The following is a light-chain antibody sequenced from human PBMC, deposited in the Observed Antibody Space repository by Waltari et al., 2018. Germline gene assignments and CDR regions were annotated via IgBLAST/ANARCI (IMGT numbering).Light chain of an antibody. CDR2: DVT. Sequence: QSALTQPASVSGSPGQSITISCTGTSSDVRAYAPVSWYQQYPGKAPKTLLYDVTNRPLGVSNRFSGSKSGNTASLTISGLQAEDEADYYCSSYTTISTYVFGTGTTVSVL. CDR1: SSDVRAYAP. J-gene: IGLJ1*01. CDR3: SSYTTISTYV. V-gene: IGLV2-14*03.